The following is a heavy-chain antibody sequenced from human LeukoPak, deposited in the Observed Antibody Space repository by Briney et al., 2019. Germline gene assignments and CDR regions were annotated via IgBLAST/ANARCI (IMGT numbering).Heavy chain of an antibody. V-gene: IGHV4-34*01. J-gene: IGHJ2*01. CDR2: INHSGTT. Sequence: SEPLSLTCAVYGGSFSDYYWSWIRQPPGKGLECIGVINHSGTTNYNPSLKSRVTISVDTSKNQFSLKLSSVTAADTALYYCARAPGSQRWYFDLWGRGTRVSVSS. CDR1: GGSFSDYY. D-gene: IGHD6-25*01. CDR3: ARAPGSQRWYFDL.